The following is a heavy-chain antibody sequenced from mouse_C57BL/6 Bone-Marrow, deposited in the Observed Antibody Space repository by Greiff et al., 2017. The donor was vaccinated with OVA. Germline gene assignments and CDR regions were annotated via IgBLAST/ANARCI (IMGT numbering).Heavy chain of an antibody. Sequence: DVMLVESGGGLVKPGGSLKLSCAASGFTFSSYAMSWVRQTPEKRLEWVATISDGGSYTYYPDNVKGRFTISRDNAKNNLYLQMSHLKSEDTAMYYCARDVYDGYYSDYWGQGTTLTVSS. CDR1: GFTFSSYA. J-gene: IGHJ2*01. CDR3: ARDVYDGYYSDY. CDR2: ISDGGSYT. D-gene: IGHD2-3*01. V-gene: IGHV5-4*01.